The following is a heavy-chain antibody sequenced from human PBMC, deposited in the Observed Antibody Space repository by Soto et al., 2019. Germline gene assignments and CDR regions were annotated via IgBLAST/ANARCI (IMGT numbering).Heavy chain of an antibody. Sequence: ASVKVSCKASGYTFTSYYMHWVRQAPGQGLEWMGIISPNNGSTSYAQKLQGRVTMTRDTSTSTAYMELRSLRSDDTAVYYCARDLSGVWFDPWGQGTLVTVSS. J-gene: IGHJ5*02. V-gene: IGHV1-46*01. CDR3: ARDLSGVWFDP. CDR1: GYTFTSYY. CDR2: ISPNNGST. D-gene: IGHD5-12*01.